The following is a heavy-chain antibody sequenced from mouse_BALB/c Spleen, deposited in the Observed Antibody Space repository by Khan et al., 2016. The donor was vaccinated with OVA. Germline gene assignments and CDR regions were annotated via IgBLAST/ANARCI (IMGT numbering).Heavy chain of an antibody. V-gene: IGHV1-20*02. D-gene: IGHD1-1*01. CDR2: ISPHIGET. CDR1: GYSFTGYF. CDR3: SRIYRSDFDY. J-gene: IGHJ2*01. Sequence: VQLKESGPELVKPGASVKISCKASGYSFTGYFMNWVMQSHGKSLEWIGRISPHIGETFYNPKFKGKATLTVDESSSTAHMELRSLSSEDSAVYYCSRIYRSDFDYWGQGTTLTVSS.